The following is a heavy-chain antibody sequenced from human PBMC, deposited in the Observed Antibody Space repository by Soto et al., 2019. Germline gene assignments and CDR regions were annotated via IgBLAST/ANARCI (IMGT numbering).Heavy chain of an antibody. CDR3: ASTPVAARYFDY. Sequence: EVQLVESGGGLVQPGGSLRLSCSVSGFTFNSAWMSWVRQAPGKGLEWVVNINQDGNEKFYVDSVMGRFTISRDNAKNSLFVQMNSLRVEDTAVYYCASTPVAARYFDYWGRGTLVTVSS. V-gene: IGHV3-7*01. J-gene: IGHJ4*02. CDR1: GFTFNSAW. D-gene: IGHD6-6*01. CDR2: INQDGNEK.